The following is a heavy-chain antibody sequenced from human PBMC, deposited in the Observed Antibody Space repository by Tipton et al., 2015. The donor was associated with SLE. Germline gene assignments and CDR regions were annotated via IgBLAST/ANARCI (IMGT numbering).Heavy chain of an antibody. CDR2: IYYTGST. CDR3: ARGTWGKGGFDP. D-gene: IGHD7-27*01. CDR1: GGSVSSSSYY. Sequence: TLSLTCTVSGGSVSSSSYYWGWIRQPPGKGLEWIGSIYYTGSTDYNPSLKSRIIISVDMSKNQFSLKLSSVTAADTAVYYCARGTWGKGGFDPWGQGTLVTVSS. V-gene: IGHV4-39*07. J-gene: IGHJ5*02.